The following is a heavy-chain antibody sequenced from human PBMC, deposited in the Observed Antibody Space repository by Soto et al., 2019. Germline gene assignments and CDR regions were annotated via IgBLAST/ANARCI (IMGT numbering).Heavy chain of an antibody. Sequence: GASVKVSCTASGGTFSSYTISWVRQAPGQGLEWMGRIIPILGIANYAQKFQGRVTITADKSTSTAYMELSSLRSEDTAVYYCASFHSGYEDYFDYWGQGTLVTVSS. V-gene: IGHV1-69*02. CDR2: IIPILGIA. J-gene: IGHJ4*02. D-gene: IGHD5-12*01. CDR1: GGTFSSYT. CDR3: ASFHSGYEDYFDY.